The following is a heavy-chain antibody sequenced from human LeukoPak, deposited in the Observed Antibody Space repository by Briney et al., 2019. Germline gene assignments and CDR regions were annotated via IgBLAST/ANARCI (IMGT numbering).Heavy chain of an antibody. D-gene: IGHD5-12*01. CDR3: ACIGYDPDY. CDR2: IYYSGST. J-gene: IGHJ4*02. CDR1: GGSISSYY. V-gene: IGHV4-59*08. Sequence: SETLSLTCTVSGGSISSYYWSWIRQPPGKGLEWIGYIYYSGSTYYNPSLKSRVTISIDTSKNQFSLKLSSVTAADTAVYYCACIGYDPDYWGQGTLVTVSS.